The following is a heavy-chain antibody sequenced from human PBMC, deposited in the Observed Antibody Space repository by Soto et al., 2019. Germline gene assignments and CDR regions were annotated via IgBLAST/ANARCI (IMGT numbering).Heavy chain of an antibody. Sequence: ASVKVSCKASGYTFTGYYMHWVRQAPGQGLEWMGWINPNSGGTNYAQKFQGWVTMTRDTSISTAYMELSRLRSDDTAVYYCARVRNSSWYPYYGMDVWGQGTTVTVSS. D-gene: IGHD6-13*01. V-gene: IGHV1-2*04. CDR2: INPNSGGT. J-gene: IGHJ6*02. CDR3: ARVRNSSWYPYYGMDV. CDR1: GYTFTGYY.